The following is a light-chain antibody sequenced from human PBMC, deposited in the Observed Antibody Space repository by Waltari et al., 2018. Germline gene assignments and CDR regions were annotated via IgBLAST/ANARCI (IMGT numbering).Light chain of an antibody. CDR2: KAS. CDR3: QQYNSYSWT. J-gene: IGKJ1*01. CDR1: QSISSW. Sequence: DIQMTQSPSTLSASVGDRVTITCRASQSISSWLAWYQQKPGKAPKLLIYKASPLESGVPSRFSGSGSGTEFTLTISSLQPDDFATYYCQQYNSYSWTFGQGTKVEIK. V-gene: IGKV1-5*03.